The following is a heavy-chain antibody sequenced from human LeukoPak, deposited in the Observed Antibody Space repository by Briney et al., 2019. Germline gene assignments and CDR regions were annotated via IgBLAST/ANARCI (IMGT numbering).Heavy chain of an antibody. Sequence: ASVKVSCKASGFIFTSSAVQWVRQARGQHLEWIGGIVVGSGNTNYAQKFQERVTITRDMSTSTAYMELSSLRSEDTAVYYCAADRTVRGVITYGMDVWGKGTTVTVSS. V-gene: IGHV1-58*01. CDR2: IVVGSGNT. J-gene: IGHJ6*04. CDR3: AADRTVRGVITYGMDV. CDR1: GFIFTSSA. D-gene: IGHD3-10*01.